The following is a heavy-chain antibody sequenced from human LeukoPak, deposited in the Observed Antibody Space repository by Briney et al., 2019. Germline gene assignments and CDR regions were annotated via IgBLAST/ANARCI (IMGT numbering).Heavy chain of an antibody. CDR3: ARAHSSLAEY. CDR2: MNPNSGNT. D-gene: IGHD6-19*01. CDR1: GYTFINYD. Sequence: ASVKVSCEASGYTFINYDINWVRQATGQGLEWMGWMNPNSGNTGYAQKFQGRVTMTRNTSISTAYMELSSLRSEDTAVYYCARAHSSLAEYWGQGTLVTVSS. J-gene: IGHJ4*02. V-gene: IGHV1-8*02.